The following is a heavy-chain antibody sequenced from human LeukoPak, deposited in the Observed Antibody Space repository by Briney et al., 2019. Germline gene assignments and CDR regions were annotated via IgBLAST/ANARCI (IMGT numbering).Heavy chain of an antibody. CDR3: ARGYYDFWSGYLGYYYYGMDV. D-gene: IGHD3-3*01. V-gene: IGHV1-2*02. CDR2: INPNSGGT. Sequence: ASVKVSCKASGYTFTGYYMHWVRQAPGQGLEWMGWINPNSGGTNYAQKFQGRVTMTRDTSISTAYMGLSSLRSEDTAVYYCARGYYDFWSGYLGYYYYGMDVWGQGTTVTVSS. CDR1: GYTFTGYY. J-gene: IGHJ6*02.